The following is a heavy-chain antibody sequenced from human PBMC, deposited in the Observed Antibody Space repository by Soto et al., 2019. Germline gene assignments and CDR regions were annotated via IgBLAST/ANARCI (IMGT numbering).Heavy chain of an antibody. CDR3: ARLGGYYQAFDQ. D-gene: IGHD3-22*01. Sequence: QVQLQESGPGLVRPPETLSLTCTVSGGSMNTYCWGWFRQPPGKGLEWVGYIYYSGSTTYSPSLKSRVTISVDTSKNQFSLKLDSVTAADTAEYYCARLGGYYQAFDQWGQGSLVTVSS. V-gene: IGHV4-59*08. CDR1: GGSMNTYC. CDR2: IYYSGST. J-gene: IGHJ4*02.